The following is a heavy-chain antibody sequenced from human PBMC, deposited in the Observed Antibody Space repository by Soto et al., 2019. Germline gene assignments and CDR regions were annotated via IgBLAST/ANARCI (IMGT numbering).Heavy chain of an antibody. CDR2: INHSGST. CDR3: ARGRPHYYDSSGYYYVQDYFDY. J-gene: IGHJ4*02. Sequence: SETMSLTCAVYGGYFSGYYWSWIRQPTGKGLEWIGEINHSGSTNYNPSLKSRATISVDTSKNQFSLKLSSVTAADTAVYYCARGRPHYYDSSGYYYVQDYFDYWGQGTLVTVSS. V-gene: IGHV4-34*01. CDR1: GGYFSGYY. D-gene: IGHD3-22*01.